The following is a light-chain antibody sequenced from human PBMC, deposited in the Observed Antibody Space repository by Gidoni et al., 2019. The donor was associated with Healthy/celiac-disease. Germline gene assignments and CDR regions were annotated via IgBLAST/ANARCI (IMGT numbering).Light chain of an antibody. Sequence: EIVLTQAPATLSLSPGERATLSCRASQSVSRYLAWYQQKPGQAHRLLIYYASNRATGIPARFSGSGSGTDFTLTFSILEPEDFAFYYCQQRSNWPPLTFGGVTKVEIK. CDR2: YAS. CDR1: QSVSRY. CDR3: QQRSNWPPLT. J-gene: IGKJ4*01. V-gene: IGKV3-11*01.